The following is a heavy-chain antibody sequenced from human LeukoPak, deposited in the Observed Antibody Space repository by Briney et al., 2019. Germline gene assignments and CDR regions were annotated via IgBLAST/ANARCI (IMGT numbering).Heavy chain of an antibody. V-gene: IGHV4-34*01. CDR3: ATSGWYLLPGVY. J-gene: IGHJ4*02. Sequence: SETLSLTCAVYGGSFSGYYWSWIRQPPGKGLEWIGEINHSGSTNYNPSLKSRATISVDTSKNQFSLKLSSVTAADTAVYYCATSGWYLLPGVYWGQGTLVTVSS. CDR2: INHSGST. D-gene: IGHD6-19*01. CDR1: GGSFSGYY.